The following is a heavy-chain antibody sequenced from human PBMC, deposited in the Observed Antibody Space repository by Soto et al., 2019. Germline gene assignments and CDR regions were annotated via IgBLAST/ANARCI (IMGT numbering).Heavy chain of an antibody. CDR2: IYYIGST. CDR1: AGSVRTGDYS. V-gene: IGHV4-61*08. J-gene: IGHJ4*02. CDR3: ARGDRSSSGDIDY. D-gene: IGHD6-19*01. Sequence: SETLCVTCTLYAGSVRTGDYSRRWIRQPPGRGLEWIGYIYYIGSTNYNPSLKSRVTISVDTSKNQFSLKLSSVTAADKAVYHCARGDRSSSGDIDYWGQGTQVTVSS.